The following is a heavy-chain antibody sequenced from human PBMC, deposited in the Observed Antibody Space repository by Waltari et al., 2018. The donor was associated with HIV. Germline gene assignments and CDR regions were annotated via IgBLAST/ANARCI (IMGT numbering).Heavy chain of an antibody. Sequence: QVQLVQSGSELKQPGASVKVSCKASGYRFTTYSMNWLRQAPGQGLEWMGWINAITGNPTYAQGFTGRFVFSWDTSVITAYLQISSLKAEDTAVYYCTRDAATIHVDYWGQGTLVSVSS. CDR2: INAITGNP. V-gene: IGHV7-4-1*02. CDR3: TRDAATIHVDY. D-gene: IGHD6-25*01. J-gene: IGHJ4*02. CDR1: GYRFTTYS.